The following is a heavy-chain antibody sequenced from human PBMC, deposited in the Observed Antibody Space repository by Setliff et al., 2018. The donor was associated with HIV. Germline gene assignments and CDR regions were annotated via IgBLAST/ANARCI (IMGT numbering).Heavy chain of an antibody. J-gene: IGHJ4*01. CDR3: TRGALPAVFDFDH. CDR1: GYTFTTYP. CDR2: LNAGKGDT. Sequence: KVSCKASGYTFTTYPLHWVRQAPGQSLEWMGWLNAGKGDTKYSQKFQDRITITRDTSANTAYMELKNLRSDDTATYFCTRGALPAVFDFDHWGHGTLVTVSS. D-gene: IGHD3-10*01. V-gene: IGHV1-3*01.